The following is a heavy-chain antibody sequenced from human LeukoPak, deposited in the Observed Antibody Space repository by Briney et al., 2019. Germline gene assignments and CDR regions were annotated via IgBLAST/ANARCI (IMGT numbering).Heavy chain of an antibody. Sequence: GGSLRLSCAASGFTFSDYYMSWIRQAPGKGLEWVSDISSSGSTIYYADSVKGRFTISRDNAKNSLYLQMNSLRAENTAMYYCARSLKGVLLWFGELSKGDYWGQGSLVTVSS. D-gene: IGHD3-10*01. CDR3: ARSLKGVLLWFGELSKGDY. CDR2: ISSSGSTI. J-gene: IGHJ4*02. V-gene: IGHV3-11*01. CDR1: GFTFSDYY.